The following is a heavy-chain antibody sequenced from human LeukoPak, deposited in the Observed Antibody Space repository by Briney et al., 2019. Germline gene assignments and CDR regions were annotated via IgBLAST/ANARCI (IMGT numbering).Heavy chain of an antibody. CDR1: GGTFSSHA. CDR3: ASSVGSGRPSVYNWFNP. Sequence: ASVKVSCKASGGTFSSHAISWVRQAPGQGLEWMGRIIPILGIANYAQKFQGRVTITADKSTSTAYMELSSLRSEDTAVYYCASSVGSGRPSVYNWFNPWGQGTLVTVSS. CDR2: IIPILGIA. D-gene: IGHD3-10*01. V-gene: IGHV1-69*04. J-gene: IGHJ5*02.